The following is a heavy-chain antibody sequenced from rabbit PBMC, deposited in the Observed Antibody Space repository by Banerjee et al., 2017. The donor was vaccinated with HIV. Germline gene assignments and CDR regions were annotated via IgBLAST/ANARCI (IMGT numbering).Heavy chain of an antibody. V-gene: IGHV1S45*01. J-gene: IGHJ4*01. Sequence: QEQLEESGGDLVKPEGSLTLTCTASGFSFSGDYDMCWVRQAPGKGLEWIACIYVGTSGSAYYATWAKGRFTISKTSSTTVTLQMTSLTAADTATYFCGRGAVGYGGATDLWGPGTLVTVS. CDR2: IYVGTSGSA. D-gene: IGHD6-1*01. CDR1: GFSFSGDYD. CDR3: GRGAVGYGGATDL.